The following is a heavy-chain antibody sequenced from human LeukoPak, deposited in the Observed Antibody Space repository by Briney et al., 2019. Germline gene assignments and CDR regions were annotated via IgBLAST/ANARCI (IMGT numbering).Heavy chain of an antibody. D-gene: IGHD3-22*01. CDR3: ASLPITMIVGY. CDR1: GFTFSSYE. V-gene: IGHV3-48*03. J-gene: IGHJ4*02. Sequence: PGGSLRLSCAASGFTFSSYEMNWVRQAPGKGLEWVSYISSSGSTIYYADSVKGRFTISRDNAKNSLHLQMNSLRAEDTAVYYCASLPITMIVGYWGQGTLVTVSS. CDR2: ISSSGSTI.